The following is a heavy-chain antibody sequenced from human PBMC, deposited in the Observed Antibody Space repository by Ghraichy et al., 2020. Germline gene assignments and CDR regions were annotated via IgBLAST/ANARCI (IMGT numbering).Heavy chain of an antibody. J-gene: IGHJ4*02. D-gene: IGHD5-18*01. CDR1: GGSFSGYY. Sequence: SETLSLTCAVYGGSFSGYYWSWIRQPPGKGLEWIGEINHSGSTNYNPSLKSRVTISVDTSKNQFSLKLSSVTAADTAVYYCARVPGSGGGYSYGPDYWGQGTLVTVSS. CDR3: ARVPGSGGGYSYGPDY. CDR2: INHSGST. V-gene: IGHV4-34*01.